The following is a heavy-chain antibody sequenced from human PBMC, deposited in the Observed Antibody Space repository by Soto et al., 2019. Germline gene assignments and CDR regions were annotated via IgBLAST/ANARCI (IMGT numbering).Heavy chain of an antibody. V-gene: IGHV3-64*01. D-gene: IGHD6-6*01. CDR3: AVSSSSFDY. CDR1: GFTFSSYA. Sequence: EVQLVESGGGFVQPGGSLRLSCAASGFTFSSYAMHLVRQAPGKGLEYVSAISSNGGSTYYANSVKGRFTISKDNSKNTLYLQMGSLRADDMAVYYCAVSSSSFDYWGQGTLVTVSS. J-gene: IGHJ4*02. CDR2: ISSNGGST.